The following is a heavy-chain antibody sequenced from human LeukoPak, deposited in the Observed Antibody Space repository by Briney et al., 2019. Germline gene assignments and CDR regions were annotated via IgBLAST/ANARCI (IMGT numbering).Heavy chain of an antibody. CDR2: VFYSGDT. CDR1: GGSMTSHY. D-gene: IGHD1-26*01. V-gene: IGHV4-59*08. Sequence: SETLSLTCSVSGGSMTSHYWSWIRQPPGKGLEWIAYVFYSGDTNYNPSLKSRVTISVETSKNQFSLKLDSVTAADTAVYFCARQPYMLGAYYFDFWGQGTLVTVSS. CDR3: ARQPYMLGAYYFDF. J-gene: IGHJ4*02.